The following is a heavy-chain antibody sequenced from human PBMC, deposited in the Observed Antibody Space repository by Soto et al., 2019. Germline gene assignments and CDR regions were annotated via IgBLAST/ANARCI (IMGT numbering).Heavy chain of an antibody. CDR3: ARHYYYDSSGHDAFDI. D-gene: IGHD3-22*01. V-gene: IGHV5-10-1*01. CDR2: IDPSDSYT. J-gene: IGHJ3*02. Sequence: PGESLKISCKGSGYSFTSYWISWVRQMPGKGLEWMGRIDPSDSYTNYSPSFQGHVTISADKSISTAYLQWSSLKASDTAMYYCARHYYYDSSGHDAFDIWGQGTMVTVSS. CDR1: GYSFTSYW.